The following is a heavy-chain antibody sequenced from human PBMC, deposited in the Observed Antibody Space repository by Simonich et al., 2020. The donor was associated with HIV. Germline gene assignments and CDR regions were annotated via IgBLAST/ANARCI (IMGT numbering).Heavy chain of an antibody. J-gene: IGHJ6*02. CDR3: ARGGYCSGGSCYPLFSRYGMDV. CDR2: INHSGST. D-gene: IGHD2-15*01. Sequence: QVQLQQWGAGLLKPSETLSLTCAVYGGSFSGYYWSWIRQPPGKGLEWIGEINHSGSTNYTPPLQSRVTISVDTSKNQFSLKLSAVTAADTAVYYCARGGYCSGGSCYPLFSRYGMDVWGQGTTVTVSS. V-gene: IGHV4-34*01. CDR1: GGSFSGYY.